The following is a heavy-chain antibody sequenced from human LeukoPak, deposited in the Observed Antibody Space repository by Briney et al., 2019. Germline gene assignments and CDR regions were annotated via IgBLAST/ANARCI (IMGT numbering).Heavy chain of an antibody. D-gene: IGHD2-15*01. CDR1: GYTFTSDG. CDR3: ARDRPAGWWDYYGMDV. V-gene: IGHV1-46*01. Sequence: GASVKVSCKASGYTFTSDGISWVRQAPGQGLEWMGIINPSGGSTTYAQKFQGRVTMTRDTSTSTVYMELSSLRSEDTAVYYCARDRPAGWWDYYGMDVWGQGTTVTVSS. CDR2: INPSGGST. J-gene: IGHJ6*02.